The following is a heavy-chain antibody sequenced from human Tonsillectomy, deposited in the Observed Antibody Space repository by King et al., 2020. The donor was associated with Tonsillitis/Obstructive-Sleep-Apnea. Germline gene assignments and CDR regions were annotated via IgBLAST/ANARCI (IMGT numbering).Heavy chain of an antibody. Sequence: HVQLVESGGGVVQPGRSLRLSCAASGFTFSSYTMHWVRQAPGKGLEWVAVISHDGSKKYTDSVKGRFTISRDNSKNTLYLQMDSLSPEDTAVYYCARALLLPPKQHYYGMDVWGQGTTVPVS. J-gene: IGHJ6*02. CDR3: ARALLLPPKQHYYGMDV. CDR2: ISHDGSKK. D-gene: IGHD1/OR15-1a*01. V-gene: IGHV3-30*04. CDR1: GFTFSSYT.